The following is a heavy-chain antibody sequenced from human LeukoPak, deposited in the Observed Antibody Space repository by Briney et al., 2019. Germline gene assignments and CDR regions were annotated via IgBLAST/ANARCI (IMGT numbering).Heavy chain of an antibody. D-gene: IGHD1-26*01. CDR3: ASRDGSYGY. Sequence: GESLRLSCAASGFTFSRYWMTWVRQAPGKGLEWVANIRQDGSEKYYVDSVKGRFTISRDNAKNSLYLQMNSLRAEDTAVYYCASRDGSYGYWGQGTLVTVSS. CDR2: IRQDGSEK. J-gene: IGHJ4*02. CDR1: GFTFSRYW. V-gene: IGHV3-7*01.